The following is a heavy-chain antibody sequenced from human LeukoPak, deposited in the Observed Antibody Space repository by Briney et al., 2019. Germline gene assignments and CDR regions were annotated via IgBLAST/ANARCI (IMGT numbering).Heavy chain of an antibody. Sequence: TGGSLRLSCAASGFTFSSYSMNWVRQAPGKGLEWVSSVSSSSSYIYYADSVKGRFTISRDNAKNSLYLQMNSLRAEDTAVYYCARDGYDILTSRWGQGTLVTVSS. CDR1: GFTFSSYS. J-gene: IGHJ4*02. CDR2: VSSSSSYI. D-gene: IGHD3-9*01. V-gene: IGHV3-21*01. CDR3: ARDGYDILTSR.